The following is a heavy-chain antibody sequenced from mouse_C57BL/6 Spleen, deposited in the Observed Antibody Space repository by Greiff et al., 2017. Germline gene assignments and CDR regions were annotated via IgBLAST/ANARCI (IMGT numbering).Heavy chain of an antibody. CDR1: GYTFTSYW. V-gene: IGHV1-69*01. J-gene: IGHJ4*01. Sequence: QVQLQQPGAELVMPGASVKLSCKASGYTFTSYWMHWVKQRPGQGLEWIGEIDPSDSYTNYNQKFKGKSTLTVDKSSSTAYMQLSSLTSEDSAVYDCARTTVDAMDYWGQGTSVTVSS. CDR3: ARTTVDAMDY. CDR2: IDPSDSYT. D-gene: IGHD1-1*01.